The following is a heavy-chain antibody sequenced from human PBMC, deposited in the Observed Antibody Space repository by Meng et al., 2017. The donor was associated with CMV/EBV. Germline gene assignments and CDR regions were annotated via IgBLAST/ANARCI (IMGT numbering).Heavy chain of an antibody. CDR1: GDTFSSYT. V-gene: IGHV1-69*02. CDR3: ARAPPLYCSSTSGQYMFDP. D-gene: IGHD2-2*01. CDR2: IIPILGIA. J-gene: IGHJ5*02. Sequence: SVKVSCKASGDTFSSYTISWVRQAPGQGLEWMGRIIPILGIANYAQKFQGRVTITADKSTSTAYMELSSLRSEDTAVYYCARAPPLYCSSTSGQYMFDPWGQGTLVTVSS.